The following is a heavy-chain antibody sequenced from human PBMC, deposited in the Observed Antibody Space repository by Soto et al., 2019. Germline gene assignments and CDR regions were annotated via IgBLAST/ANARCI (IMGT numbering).Heavy chain of an antibody. CDR1: GFTFSTYA. CDR2: ISGSGGST. D-gene: IGHD3-9*01. CDR3: AKCYYDILTGYYIPAVDS. V-gene: IGHV3-23*01. J-gene: IGHJ4*02. Sequence: EVQLLESGGGLVQPGGSLRLSCAASGFTFSTYAMTWVRQAPGKGLEWVSGISGSGGSTYYADSVKGRFTISRDNSKNTIHLTMNSLRAEDTAVYYCAKCYYDILTGYYIPAVDSWGLGTLVTVSS.